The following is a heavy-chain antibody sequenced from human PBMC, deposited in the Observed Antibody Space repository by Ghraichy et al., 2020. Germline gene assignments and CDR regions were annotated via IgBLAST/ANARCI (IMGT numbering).Heavy chain of an antibody. CDR1: GFTFSDYY. V-gene: IGHV3-11*01. Sequence: GGSLRLSCAASGFTFSDYYMTWIRQAPGKGREWVSYISGSGNSIMYADSVKGRFSISRDNPKKTMYLKMNSLRADDTAVYYCAGDLQFWSHKYYHDLDVWGQGTTVTVSS. CDR2: ISGSGNSI. D-gene: IGHD3-3*01. CDR3: AGDLQFWSHKYYHDLDV. J-gene: IGHJ6*02.